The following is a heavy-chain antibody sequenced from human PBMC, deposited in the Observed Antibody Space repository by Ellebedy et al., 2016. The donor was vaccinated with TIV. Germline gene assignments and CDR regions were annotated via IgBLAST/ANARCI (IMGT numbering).Heavy chain of an antibody. Sequence: ASVKVSXXASGYTFTSYGISWVRQAPGQGLEWMGWISAYNGNTNYAQKLQGRVTMTTDTSTSTAYMELRSLRSDDTAVYYCARELLGLHPDYWGQGTLVTVSS. CDR3: ARELLGLHPDY. D-gene: IGHD2-21*01. CDR1: GYTFTSYG. J-gene: IGHJ4*02. V-gene: IGHV1-18*01. CDR2: ISAYNGNT.